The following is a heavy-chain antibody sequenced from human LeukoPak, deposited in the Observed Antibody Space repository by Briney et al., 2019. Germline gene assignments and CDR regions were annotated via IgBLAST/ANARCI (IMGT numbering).Heavy chain of an antibody. V-gene: IGHV1-18*01. CDR3: ARALYSSSWYYFDY. J-gene: IGHJ4*02. CDR2: ISAYNGNT. CDR1: GYTFTSYG. Sequence: ASVKVSCKASGYTFTSYGISWVRQGPGQGLEWMGWISAYNGNTNYAQKLQGRVTMTTDTSTSTAYMELRSLRSDDTAVYYCARALYSSSWYYFDYWGQGTLVTVSS. D-gene: IGHD6-13*01.